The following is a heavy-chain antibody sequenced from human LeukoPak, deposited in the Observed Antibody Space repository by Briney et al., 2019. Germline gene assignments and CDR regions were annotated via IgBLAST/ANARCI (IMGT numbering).Heavy chain of an antibody. J-gene: IGHJ4*02. CDR1: GGSIRSSSHY. CDR3: ARDYDILTGYSPTFDY. V-gene: IGHV4-39*07. D-gene: IGHD3-9*01. CDR2: IYFSGST. Sequence: PSETLSLTCSVSGGSIRSSSHYWGWIRQPPGKGLERIGSIYFSGSTYYNPSLKSRVTISVDTSKNQFSLRLSSVTAADTAIYYCARDYDILTGYSPTFDYWGQGTLVTVSS.